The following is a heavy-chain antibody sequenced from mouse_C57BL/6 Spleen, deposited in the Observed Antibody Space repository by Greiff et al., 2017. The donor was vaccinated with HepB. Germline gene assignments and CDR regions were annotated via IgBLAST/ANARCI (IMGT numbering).Heavy chain of an antibody. CDR2: ISSGSSTI. CDR3: ARRNNYDYEREAVDY. CDR1: GFTFSDYG. V-gene: IGHV5-17*01. Sequence: EVQLVESGGGLVKPGGSLKLSCAASGFTFSDYGMHWVRQAPEKGLEWVAYISSGSSTIYYADTLKGRFTISRDNAKNTLFLQMTSLRSEDAAMYYCARRNNYDYEREAVDYWGQGTTLTVSS. J-gene: IGHJ2*01. D-gene: IGHD2-4*01.